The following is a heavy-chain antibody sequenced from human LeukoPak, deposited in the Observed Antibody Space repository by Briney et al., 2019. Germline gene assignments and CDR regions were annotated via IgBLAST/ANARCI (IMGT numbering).Heavy chain of an antibody. CDR2: IYYSGST. J-gene: IGHJ4*02. V-gene: IGHV4-59*01. CDR3: ARAGGPYYFDY. D-gene: IGHD2-15*01. Sequence: PSETLSLTCTVSGGSIGPNYCSWIRQPPGKGLEWIGYIYYSGSTNYNPSLKSRVTISVDTSKNQFSLKLSSVTAADTAVYYCARAGGPYYFDYWGQGTLVTVSS. CDR1: GGSIGPNY.